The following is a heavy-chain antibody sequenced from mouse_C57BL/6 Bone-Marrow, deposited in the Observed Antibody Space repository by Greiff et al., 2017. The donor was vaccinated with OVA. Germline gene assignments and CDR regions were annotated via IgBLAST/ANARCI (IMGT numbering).Heavy chain of an antibody. CDR1: GFNIKDDY. Sequence: EVKLMESGAELVRPGASVKLSCTASGFNIKDDYMHWVKQRPEQGLEWIGWIDPENGDTEYASKFQGKATITADTSSNTAYLQLSSLTSEDTAVYYCTTLRLRFAYWGQGTLVTASA. D-gene: IGHD2-4*01. V-gene: IGHV14-4*01. CDR2: IDPENGDT. CDR3: TTLRLRFAY. J-gene: IGHJ3*01.